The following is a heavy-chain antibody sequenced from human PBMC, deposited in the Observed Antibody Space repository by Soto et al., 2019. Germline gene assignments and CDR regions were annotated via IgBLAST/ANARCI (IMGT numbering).Heavy chain of an antibody. J-gene: IGHJ5*02. CDR3: ARTYSGTYYNWFDP. D-gene: IGHD1-26*01. CDR1: VFTFSSYI. Sequence: GWSLRLSCASSVFTFSSYIMNWVRQAPGKGLEWVSSISTTSTYIYYADSVKGRFTISRDNAKNSLYLQMDSLRAEDTAVYYCARTYSGTYYNWFDPWGQGTLVTVSS. CDR2: ISTTSTYI. V-gene: IGHV3-21*01.